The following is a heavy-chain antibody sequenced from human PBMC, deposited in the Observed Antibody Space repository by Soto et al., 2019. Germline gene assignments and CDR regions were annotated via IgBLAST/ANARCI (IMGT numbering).Heavy chain of an antibody. V-gene: IGHV1-46*03. Sequence: QVQLVQSGAEVKKPGASVKISCEASGYSFTSQYVHWVRQAPGQGLEWMGIINPNGGSTTYAQKFQPQISTTRETPTSPHYSQVGCLASGDTPVFYWTREQWRLTGGGGTEPLDIWGQGTMVTVAS. D-gene: IGHD7-27*01. CDR1: GYSFTSQY. CDR3: TREQWRLTGGGGTEPLDI. CDR2: INPNGGST. J-gene: IGHJ3*02.